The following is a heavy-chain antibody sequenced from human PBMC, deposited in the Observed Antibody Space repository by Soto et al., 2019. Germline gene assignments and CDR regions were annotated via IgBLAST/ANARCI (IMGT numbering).Heavy chain of an antibody. CDR3: ARDSPPVDY. Sequence: ASVKVSCKTSGYTFTNYFIHWVRQAPGQGLEWMGWISAYNGNTNYAQKLQGRVTMTTDTSTSTAYMELRSLRSDDTAVYYCARDSPPVDYWGQGTLVTVSS. CDR1: GYTFTNYF. CDR2: ISAYNGNT. J-gene: IGHJ4*02. V-gene: IGHV1-18*04.